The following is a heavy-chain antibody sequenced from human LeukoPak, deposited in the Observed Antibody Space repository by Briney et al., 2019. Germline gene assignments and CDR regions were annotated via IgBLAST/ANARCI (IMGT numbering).Heavy chain of an antibody. CDR3: AREGSPRIAAAFAEYFQH. J-gene: IGHJ1*01. D-gene: IGHD6-13*01. Sequence: SVKVSCKASGGTFISYTISWVRQAPGQGLEWMERIIPILGIANYAQKFQGRVTITADKSTSTAYMELSSLRSEDTAVYYCAREGSPRIAAAFAEYFQHWGQGTLVTVSS. CDR1: GGTFISYT. V-gene: IGHV1-69*04. CDR2: IIPILGIA.